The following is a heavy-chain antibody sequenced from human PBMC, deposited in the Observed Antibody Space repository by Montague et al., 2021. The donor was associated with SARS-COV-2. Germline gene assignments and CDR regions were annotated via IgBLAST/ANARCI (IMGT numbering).Heavy chain of an antibody. CDR3: ASSPLRTSGANWYDKYFQH. J-gene: IGHJ1*01. CDR2: IYYGGTA. V-gene: IGHV4-39*07. Sequence: SKTLSLTCTVSGGSISVSSYYWVWIRQPPGKGLEWIGSIYYGGTADYNPSLKSRATISVDTSNNQFSLKLTSLTAADTAVYSCASSPLRTSGANWYDKYFQHWGQGTRVTVSS. CDR1: GGSISVSSYY. D-gene: IGHD1-1*01.